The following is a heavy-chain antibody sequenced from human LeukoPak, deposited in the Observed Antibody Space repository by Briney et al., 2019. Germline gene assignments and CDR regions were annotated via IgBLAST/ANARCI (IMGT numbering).Heavy chain of an antibody. V-gene: IGHV3-23*01. D-gene: IGHD6-13*01. Sequence: GGSLRLSCAASGFTFNSYAMSWVRQAPGKGLDWASAISGSGGSTYYADSVKGRFTISRDNSKNTLYLQMNSLRAEDTAVYYCAKVGSSSQASPLYWGQGTLVTVSS. J-gene: IGHJ4*02. CDR1: GFTFNSYA. CDR2: ISGSGGST. CDR3: AKVGSSSQASPLY.